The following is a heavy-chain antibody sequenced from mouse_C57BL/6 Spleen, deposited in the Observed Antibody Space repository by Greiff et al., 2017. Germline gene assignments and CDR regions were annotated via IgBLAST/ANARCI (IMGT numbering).Heavy chain of an antibody. J-gene: IGHJ3*01. V-gene: IGHV1-15*01. D-gene: IGHD3-2*02. CDR2: IDPETGGT. CDR3: TSGDSSGYVFAY. CDR1: GYTFTDYE. Sequence: VQLRQSGAELVRPGASVTLSCKASGYTFTDYEMHWVKQTPVHGLEWIGAIDPETGGTAYNQKFKGKAILTADKSSSTAYMELRSLTSEDSAVYYCTSGDSSGYVFAYWGRGTLVTVSA.